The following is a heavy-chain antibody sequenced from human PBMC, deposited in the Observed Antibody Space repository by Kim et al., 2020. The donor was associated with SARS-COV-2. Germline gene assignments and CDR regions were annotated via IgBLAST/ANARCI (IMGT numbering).Heavy chain of an antibody. Sequence: GGSLRLSCAASGFTFSSYGMHWVRQAPGKGLEWVAVISYDGSNKYYADSVKGRFTISRDNSKNTLYLQMNSLRAEDTAVYYCAKVTDYSGYDSKYYYYYGMDVWGQGTTVTVSS. CDR1: GFTFSSYG. J-gene: IGHJ6*02. V-gene: IGHV3-30*18. CDR3: AKVTDYSGYDSKYYYYYGMDV. CDR2: ISYDGSNK. D-gene: IGHD5-12*01.